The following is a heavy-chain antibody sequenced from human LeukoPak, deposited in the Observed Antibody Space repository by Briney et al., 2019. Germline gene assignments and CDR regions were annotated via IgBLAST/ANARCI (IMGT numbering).Heavy chain of an antibody. CDR1: RGTFSSYA. D-gene: IGHD2-2*01. J-gene: IGHJ5*02. CDR3: ARDRPGRYCTSTSCFIASPFDP. V-gene: IGHV1-69*13. CDR2: IIPKFGTA. Sequence: GASVTVSFKASRGTFSSYAITWVRQAPGQGLEWLGGIIPKFGTAIYAQKFQGRLTITADESTSTAYLELSSLSSEDTAIYYCARDRPGRYCTSTSCFIASPFDPWGQGTLVTVSS.